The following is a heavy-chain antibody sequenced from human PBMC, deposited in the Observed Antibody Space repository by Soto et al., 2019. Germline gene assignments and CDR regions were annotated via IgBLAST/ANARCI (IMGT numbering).Heavy chain of an antibody. V-gene: IGHV3-9*01. D-gene: IGHD2-8*02. J-gene: IGHJ6*02. CDR2: ISWKSSSI. CDR1: GFTFDDYA. CDR3: AKSTGGTANGMDV. Sequence: DVQLVESGGGLVQPGKSLRLSCDASGFTFDDYAMHWVRQAPGKGLEWVSGISWKSSSIGYADSVKGRFTISRDNAKNSLYLQMNSLTTEDTALYYCAKSTGGTANGMDVWGQGTTVIVSS.